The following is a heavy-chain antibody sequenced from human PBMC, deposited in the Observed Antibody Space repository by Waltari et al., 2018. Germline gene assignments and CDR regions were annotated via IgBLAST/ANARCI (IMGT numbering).Heavy chain of an antibody. J-gene: IGHJ3*02. CDR1: GYTFTSYY. CDR2: STPSGGST. D-gene: IGHD4-17*01. V-gene: IGHV1-46*01. Sequence: VQLVQSGAAVKKPGASVKVSCKASGYTFTSYYMHWGRQGPGQGLECMGISTPSGGSTSYAQKLQGRVTMTRDTSTSTVYMELSSLRSEDTAVYYCGTGSTEGAFDIWGQGTMVTVS. CDR3: GTGSTEGAFDI.